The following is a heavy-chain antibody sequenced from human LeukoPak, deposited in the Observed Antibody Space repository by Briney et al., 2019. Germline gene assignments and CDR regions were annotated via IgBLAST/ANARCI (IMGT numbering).Heavy chain of an antibody. CDR1: VFTFSSYA. D-gene: IGHD6-19*01. J-gene: IGHJ5*02. V-gene: IGHV3-23*01. Sequence: GGSLRLSCAASVFTFSSYAMSWVRQAPGKGLEWVSAISGSGGTTYYADSVKGRFTISRDNSKNTLYLQMNSLRAEDTAVYYCAKDRGSSSGWFPWGQGTLVTVSS. CDR2: ISGSGGTT. CDR3: AKDRGSSSGWFP.